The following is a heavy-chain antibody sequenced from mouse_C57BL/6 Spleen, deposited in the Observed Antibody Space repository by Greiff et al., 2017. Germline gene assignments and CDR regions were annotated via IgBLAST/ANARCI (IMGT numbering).Heavy chain of an antibody. CDR2: IYPSSGNT. D-gene: IGHD2-2*01. V-gene: IGHV1-81*01. CDR1: GYTFTSYG. J-gene: IGHJ2*01. CDR3: ARMSGYDV. Sequence: VQLQPSGAELARPGASVKLSCKASGYTFTSYGISWVKQRTGQGLEWFGEIYPSSGNTYYNEKFKGKATRTADKSSSSAYMELRSLTAEDSAVYFCARMSGYDVWGQGTTLTVSS.